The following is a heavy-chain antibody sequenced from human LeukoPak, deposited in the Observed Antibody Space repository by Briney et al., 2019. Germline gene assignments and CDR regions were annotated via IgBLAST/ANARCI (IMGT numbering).Heavy chain of an antibody. J-gene: IGHJ5*02. V-gene: IGHV3-11*01. D-gene: IGHD5-24*01. CDR1: GFTFSDYY. Sequence: GGSLRPSCAASGFTFSDYYMRWVRQAPGKGLECISYISGSGSTIYYVDSVKGRFTISRDNAKHSLYLQMDSLRAEDTAVYYCGRVGGDGYNAMRFDPWGQGTLVTVSS. CDR2: ISGSGSTI. CDR3: GRVGGDGYNAMRFDP.